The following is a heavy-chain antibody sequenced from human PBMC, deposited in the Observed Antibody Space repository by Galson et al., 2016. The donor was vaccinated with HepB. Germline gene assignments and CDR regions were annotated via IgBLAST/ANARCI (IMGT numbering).Heavy chain of an antibody. V-gene: IGHV1-24*01. J-gene: IGHJ6*02. Sequence: SVKVSCKVSGYTLTELSMHWVRQAPGKGLEWMGGFDPEDGETIYAQKFQGRVTITADTSTDTAYMELSSLISEDTAVYYCAKGLPSRGHSGYVSYQYFGMDVWGQGTTVTVSS. CDR1: GYTLTELS. CDR3: AKGLPSRGHSGYVSYQYFGMDV. D-gene: IGHD5-12*01. CDR2: FDPEDGET.